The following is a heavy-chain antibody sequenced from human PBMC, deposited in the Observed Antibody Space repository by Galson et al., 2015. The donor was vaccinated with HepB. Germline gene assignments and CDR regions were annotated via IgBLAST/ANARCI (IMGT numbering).Heavy chain of an antibody. Sequence: ETLSLTCAVYGGSFSGYYWSWIRQPPGKGLEWIGEINHSGSTNYNPSLKSRVTISVDTSKNQLSLKLSSVTAADTAVYYCARVSPPRRRWFDPWGQGTLVTVSS. CDR3: ARVSPPRRRWFDP. CDR2: INHSGST. V-gene: IGHV4-34*01. CDR1: GGSFSGYY. J-gene: IGHJ5*02.